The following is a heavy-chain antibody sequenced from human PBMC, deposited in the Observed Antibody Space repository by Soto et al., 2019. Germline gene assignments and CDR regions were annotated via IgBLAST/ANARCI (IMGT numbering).Heavy chain of an antibody. J-gene: IGHJ6*04. D-gene: IGHD2-15*01. V-gene: IGHV3-66*01. CDR1: GFTVSSKY. CDR2: IQSGGTT. CDR3: ARDVVLCDGGRCYGIPLDV. Sequence: PGGSLRLSCAASGFTVSSKYMTWVRQAPGKGLEWVPLIQSGGTTYYADSVKGRFTISRDTSENTLHLQMDSLRVEDTAVYYCARDVVLCDGGRCYGIPLDVWSKGTTVTVSS.